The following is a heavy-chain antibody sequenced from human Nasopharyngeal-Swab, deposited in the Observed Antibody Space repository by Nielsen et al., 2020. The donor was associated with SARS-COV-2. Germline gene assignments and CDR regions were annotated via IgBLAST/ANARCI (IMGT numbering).Heavy chain of an antibody. CDR3: ARATMIVVVIGAFDI. J-gene: IGHJ3*02. D-gene: IGHD3-22*01. CDR2: IYYSGST. Sequence: WIRQPPGKGLGWIGYIYYSGSTYYNPSLKSRVTISVDTSKNQFSLKLSSVTAADTAVYYCARATMIVVVIGAFDIWGQGTMVTVSS. V-gene: IGHV4-31*02.